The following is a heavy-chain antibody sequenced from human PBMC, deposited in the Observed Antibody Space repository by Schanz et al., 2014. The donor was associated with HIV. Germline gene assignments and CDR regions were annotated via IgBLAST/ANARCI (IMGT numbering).Heavy chain of an antibody. CDR3: AKLILGLAGVDY. J-gene: IGHJ4*02. Sequence: QVQLVQSGAEVKKPGSSVKVSCKASGGTLSNYGISWVRQAPGQGLEWMGGIIRIFGSANYAPKFQDKVTITADESTSTAYIELSSLTSDDTAVYYCAKLILGLAGVDYWGQGTLVTVSS. V-gene: IGHV1-69*01. CDR1: GGTLSNYG. D-gene: IGHD6-19*01. CDR2: IIRIFGSA.